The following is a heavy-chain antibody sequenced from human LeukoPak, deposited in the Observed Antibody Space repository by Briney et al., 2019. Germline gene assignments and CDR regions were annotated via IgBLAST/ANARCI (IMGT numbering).Heavy chain of an antibody. CDR1: GFTFSSYT. Sequence: GGSLRLSCAVSGFTFSSYTMSWVRQAPGKGLEWVSGISGSGGSTYYADSVKGRFTISRDNSKNTLYLQMNSLRAEDTAVYYCAKDSSRYQLPQRWFDPWGQGTLVTVSS. D-gene: IGHD2-2*01. V-gene: IGHV3-23*01. J-gene: IGHJ5*02. CDR2: ISGSGGST. CDR3: AKDSSRYQLPQRWFDP.